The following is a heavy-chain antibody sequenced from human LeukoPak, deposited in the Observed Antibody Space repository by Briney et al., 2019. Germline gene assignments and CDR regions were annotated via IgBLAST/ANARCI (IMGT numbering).Heavy chain of an antibody. D-gene: IGHD5-24*01. Sequence: SETLSLTCSVSGGSISSSSSYWGWIRQPPGKGLEWFRSIYYSGSSFDNSALKSRVTISVDTSKNQFSLKLSSVTAADTAVYYCARHRSGWLQSSFDYWGQGTLVTVSS. J-gene: IGHJ4*02. CDR2: IYYSGSS. V-gene: IGHV4-39*01. CDR1: GGSISSSSSY. CDR3: ARHRSGWLQSSFDY.